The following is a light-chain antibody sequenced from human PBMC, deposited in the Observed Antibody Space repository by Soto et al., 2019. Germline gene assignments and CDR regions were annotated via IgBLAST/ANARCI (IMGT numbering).Light chain of an antibody. V-gene: IGLV1-40*01. CDR2: GNS. Sequence: QSVLTQPPSVSGAPGQRVTISCTGSSSNIGAGYDVHWYQQLPGTAPKLLIYGNSNRPSGVPDRFSGSKSGTSASLAITGLQAEDEADYYCQSYDSSVSGTGVFGPGTKVTVL. CDR1: SSNIGAGYD. CDR3: QSYDSSVSGTGV. J-gene: IGLJ1*01.